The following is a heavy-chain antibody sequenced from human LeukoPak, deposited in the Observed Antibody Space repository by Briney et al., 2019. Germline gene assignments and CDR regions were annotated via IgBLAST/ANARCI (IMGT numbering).Heavy chain of an antibody. CDR3: ARGGGGYYGMDV. Sequence: SETLSLTCTVSGGSSISYYWNWIRQPPGKGLEWIGYIYYSGSTKYNPSLKSRVTISVVTSKNQFSLRLNSVTAADTAVYYCARGGGGYYGMDVWGQGTTVTVSS. CDR1: GGSSISYY. D-gene: IGHD2-15*01. J-gene: IGHJ6*02. V-gene: IGHV4-59*01. CDR2: IYYSGST.